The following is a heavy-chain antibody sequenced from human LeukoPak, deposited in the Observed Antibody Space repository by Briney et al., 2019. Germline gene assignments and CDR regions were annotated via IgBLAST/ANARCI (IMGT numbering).Heavy chain of an antibody. V-gene: IGHV3-30*18. J-gene: IGHJ4*02. D-gene: IGHD1-1*01. Sequence: PGGSLRLSCAASGFTFTNYAMHWVRQTPGKGLEWVALISSDGSKNIYADPVKGRFTVSRDNSKNTLYLRMNSLRAEDTAVYYCVKGLVQTTMSYSVDYWGQGALVAVSS. CDR1: GFTFTNYA. CDR3: VKGLVQTTMSYSVDY. CDR2: ISSDGSKN.